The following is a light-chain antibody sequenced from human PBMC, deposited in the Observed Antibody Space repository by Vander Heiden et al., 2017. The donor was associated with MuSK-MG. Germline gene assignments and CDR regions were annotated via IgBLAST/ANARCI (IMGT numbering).Light chain of an antibody. CDR2: GAS. CDR1: QGISIY. CDR3: QRYDSAPFT. Sequence: DIQMTQSPSSLSASVGDRVTITCRASQGISIYLAWYQQKPGKAPNLLVYGASTSQSGIPSRFSGSGSGTDFTLTISSLQPEDVATYYCQRYDSAPFTFGPGTKVDIK. V-gene: IGKV1-27*01. J-gene: IGKJ3*01.